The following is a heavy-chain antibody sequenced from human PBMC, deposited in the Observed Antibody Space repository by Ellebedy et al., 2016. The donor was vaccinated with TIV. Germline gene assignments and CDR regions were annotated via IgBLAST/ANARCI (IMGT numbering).Heavy chain of an antibody. D-gene: IGHD3-16*01. CDR3: VRYVAAFDI. CDR2: INKDGSEK. CDR1: GFTFSSYW. J-gene: IGHJ3*02. Sequence: PGGSLRLSCAGSGFTFSSYWMSWVRQAPGKGLEWVANINKDGSEKYYVDSVKGRFTISRDNAKKSLYLQRNSLRAEDTAVYYCVRYVAAFDIWGQGTMVTVSS. V-gene: IGHV3-7*03.